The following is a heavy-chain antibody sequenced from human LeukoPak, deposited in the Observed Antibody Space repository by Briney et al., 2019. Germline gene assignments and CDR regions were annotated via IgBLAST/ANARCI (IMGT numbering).Heavy chain of an antibody. Sequence: GGSLRLSCAASGFTFSSYWMSWVRQAPGKGLEWVANMKQDGSEKYYVDSVKGRFTISRDNAKNSLYLQMNSLRAEDTAVYYCARLPEWFGELSPARGMDVWGKGTTVTVSS. V-gene: IGHV3-7*03. CDR2: MKQDGSEK. CDR1: GFTFSSYW. CDR3: ARLPEWFGELSPARGMDV. D-gene: IGHD3-10*01. J-gene: IGHJ6*04.